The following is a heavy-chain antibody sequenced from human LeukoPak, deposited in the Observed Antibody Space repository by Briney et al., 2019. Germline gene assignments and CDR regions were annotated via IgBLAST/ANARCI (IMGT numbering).Heavy chain of an antibody. D-gene: IGHD6-19*01. Sequence: GASVKVSCKASGYTFTSYGISWVRQAPGQGLEWMGWISAYNGNTNYAQKLQGRVIMTTDTSTSTAYMELRSLRSDDTAVYYCARVSPYAQWLAPGYYYGMDVWGQGTTVTVSS. CDR2: ISAYNGNT. CDR1: GYTFTSYG. CDR3: ARVSPYAQWLAPGYYYGMDV. J-gene: IGHJ6*02. V-gene: IGHV1-18*01.